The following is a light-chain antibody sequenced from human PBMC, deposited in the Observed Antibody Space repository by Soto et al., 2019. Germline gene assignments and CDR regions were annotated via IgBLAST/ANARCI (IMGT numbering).Light chain of an antibody. Sequence: DIQMTQSPSSVPASVGDRVTITCRASQDISSWLVWYQQKPGKAPNLLIYGASSLQSGVPSRFSGSGSGTAFTLTISSLQPEDFATYYCQQANSFPWTFGQGTKVEMK. CDR1: QDISSW. CDR2: GAS. CDR3: QQANSFPWT. J-gene: IGKJ1*01. V-gene: IGKV1-12*02.